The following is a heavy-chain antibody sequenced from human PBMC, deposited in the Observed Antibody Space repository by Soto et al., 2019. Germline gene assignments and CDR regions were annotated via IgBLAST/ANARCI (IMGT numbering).Heavy chain of an antibody. V-gene: IGHV1-3*01. CDR2: INAGNGNT. Sequence: ASVKVSCKASGYTFTSYAMHWVRQAPGQRLEWMGWINAGNGNTKYSQKFQGRVTITRDTSASTAYMELSSLRSEDTAVYYCARDAGYSYGPFDYWGQGTLVTVSS. D-gene: IGHD5-18*01. CDR1: GYTFTSYA. CDR3: ARDAGYSYGPFDY. J-gene: IGHJ4*02.